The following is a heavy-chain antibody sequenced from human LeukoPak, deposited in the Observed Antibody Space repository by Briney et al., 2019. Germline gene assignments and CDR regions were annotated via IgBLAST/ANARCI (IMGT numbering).Heavy chain of an antibody. CDR3: ARVGRWGYSYGLNWFDP. D-gene: IGHD5-18*01. CDR1: GGSFSGYY. CDR2: INHSGST. V-gene: IGHV4-34*01. Sequence: PSETLSLTCAVYGGSFSGYYWSWIRQPPGKGLEWIGEINHSGSTNYNPSLKSRVTISVDTSKNQFSLKLSSVTAADTAVYYCARVGRWGYSYGLNWFDPWGQGTLVTVSS. J-gene: IGHJ5*02.